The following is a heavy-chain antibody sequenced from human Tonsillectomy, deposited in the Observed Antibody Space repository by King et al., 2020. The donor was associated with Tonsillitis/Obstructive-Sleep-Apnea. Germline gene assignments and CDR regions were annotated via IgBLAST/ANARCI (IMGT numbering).Heavy chain of an antibody. D-gene: IGHD3-9*01. CDR2: ISGSGGRT. CDR3: AKAVYDILTGYYIDY. CDR1: GFTFRSYA. V-gene: IGHV3-23*04. J-gene: IGHJ4*02. Sequence: VQLVESGGGLVQPGGSLRLSCAVSGFTFRSYAMTWVRQAPGKGLEWVSAISGSGGRTFYADSVKGRFTISRDNSKNTLYLQMNSLRAEDTAVYYCAKAVYDILTGYYIDYWGQGTLVTVSS.